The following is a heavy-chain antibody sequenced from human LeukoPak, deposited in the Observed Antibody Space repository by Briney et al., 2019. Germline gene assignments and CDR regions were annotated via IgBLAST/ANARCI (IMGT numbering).Heavy chain of an antibody. V-gene: IGHV4-30-2*01. D-gene: IGHD3-22*01. CDR3: ARGLGYDSSGYYGYYFDY. J-gene: IGHJ4*02. CDR1: GGSISSGGYS. Sequence: KPSQTLSLTCAVSGGSISSGGYSWSWIRQPPGKGLEWIGFIYHSGSTYYNPSLKSRVTISVDRSKNQFSLKLSSVTAADTAVYYCARGLGYDSSGYYGYYFDYWGQGTLVTVSS. CDR2: IYHSGST.